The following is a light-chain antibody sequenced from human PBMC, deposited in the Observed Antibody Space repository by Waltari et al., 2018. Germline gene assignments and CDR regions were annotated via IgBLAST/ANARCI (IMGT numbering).Light chain of an antibody. CDR1: SSVVGGYNY. Sequence: LTQPPSASGSPGQSVTISCTGTSSVVGGYNYVSWYQQHPGKAPKLMIYEVSKRPSGVPDRFSGSKSGNTASLTVSGLQAEDEADYYCSSYAGSNNHVVFGGGTKLTVL. J-gene: IGLJ2*01. V-gene: IGLV2-8*01. CDR2: EVS. CDR3: SSYAGSNNHVV.